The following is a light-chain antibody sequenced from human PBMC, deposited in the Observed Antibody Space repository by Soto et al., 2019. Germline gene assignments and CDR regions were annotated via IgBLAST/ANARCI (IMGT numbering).Light chain of an antibody. Sequence: QSVLTQPPSVSEAPRQRVTTSGSGSSSNIGNNAVNWYQQLPGKAPKLLIYYDDLLPSGVSDRFSGSKSGTSASLAISGLQSEDEADYYCAAWDDSLNGWVFGGGTKLTVL. CDR2: YDD. V-gene: IGLV1-36*01. J-gene: IGLJ3*02. CDR1: SSNIGNNA. CDR3: AAWDDSLNGWV.